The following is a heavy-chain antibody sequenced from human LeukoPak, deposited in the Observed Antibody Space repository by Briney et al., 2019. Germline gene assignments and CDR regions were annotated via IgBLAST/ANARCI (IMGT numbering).Heavy chain of an antibody. CDR2: INHSGST. Sequence: PSETLSPTCAVYGGSFSGYYWSWIRQPPGKGLEWIGEINHSGSTNYNPSLKSRVTISVDTSKNQFSLKLSSVTAADTAVYYCARRGSGGRSFDIWGQGTMVTVSS. J-gene: IGHJ3*02. CDR3: ARRGSGGRSFDI. D-gene: IGHD2-15*01. CDR1: GGSFSGYY. V-gene: IGHV4-34*01.